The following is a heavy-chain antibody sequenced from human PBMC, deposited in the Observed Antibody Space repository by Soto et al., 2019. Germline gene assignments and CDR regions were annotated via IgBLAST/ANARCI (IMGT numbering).Heavy chain of an antibody. CDR3: ARDVETSMDGLNYFDP. D-gene: IGHD5-18*01. CDR2: IDSSSGYR. J-gene: IGHJ5*02. Sequence: GGSLRLSCAASGFTFKSYSMNWVRQAPGKGLAWVAFIDSSSGYRYYADSVKGRFTISRDNAKNSLYLQMNSLRADDTAVYYCARDVETSMDGLNYFDPWGQGTLVTVSS. V-gene: IGHV3-21*06. CDR1: GFTFKSYS.